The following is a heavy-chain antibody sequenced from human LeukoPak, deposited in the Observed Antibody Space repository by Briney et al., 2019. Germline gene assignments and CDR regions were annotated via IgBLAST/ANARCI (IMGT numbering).Heavy chain of an antibody. D-gene: IGHD4-17*01. J-gene: IGHJ4*02. CDR1: GGSISSSSYY. V-gene: IGHV4-39*01. Sequence: SETLSLTCTVSGGSISSSSYYWGWIRQPPGKGLEWLGSIYYSGSPYYNPSLKSRVTISVDTSKNQFSLKLSSVTAADTAVYYCASMTTVTKTFDYWGQGTLVTVSS. CDR2: IYYSGSP. CDR3: ASMTTVTKTFDY.